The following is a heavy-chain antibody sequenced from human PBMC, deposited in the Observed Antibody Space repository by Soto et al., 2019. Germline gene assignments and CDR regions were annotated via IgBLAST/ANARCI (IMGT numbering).Heavy chain of an antibody. CDR1: GGSIISGDHY. V-gene: IGHV4-61*08. Sequence: SETLSLTCTVSGGSIISGDHYWSWIRQPPGKGLEWIGYIYYSGSTNYNPSLKSRVTISVDTSKNQFSLKLSSVTAADTAVYYCARIYDFYSSPSDLVGMAVRGQGTTVTVSS. D-gene: IGHD3-16*01. J-gene: IGHJ6*02. CDR3: ARIYDFYSSPSDLVGMAV. CDR2: IYYSGST.